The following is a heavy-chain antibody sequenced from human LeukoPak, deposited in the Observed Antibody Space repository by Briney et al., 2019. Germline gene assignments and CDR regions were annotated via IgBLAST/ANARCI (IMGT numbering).Heavy chain of an antibody. V-gene: IGHV4-34*01. J-gene: IGHJ6*03. CDR2: INHSGST. CDR3: ARAVVVPAVKRGYYYYYMDV. D-gene: IGHD2-2*01. Sequence: SETLSLTCAVYGGSFSGYYWSWIRQPPGKGLEWIGEINHSGSTNYNPSLKSRVTISVDTSKNQFSLKLSSVTAADTAVYYCARAVVVPAVKRGYYYYYMDVWGKGTTVTVSS. CDR1: GGSFSGYY.